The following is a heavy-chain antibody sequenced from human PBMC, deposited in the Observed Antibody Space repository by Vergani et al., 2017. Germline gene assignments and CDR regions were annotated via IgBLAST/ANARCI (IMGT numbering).Heavy chain of an antibody. CDR2: VYYSGST. V-gene: IGHV4-39*01. CDR3: AIPLYYYYYMDV. Sequence: QLQLQESGPGLVKPSETLSLTCTVSGGSISSSTYYWGWSPQPPGKGLEWLGSVYYSGSTYSHPSLKSPATISVDTSKNQFSLKLNSVTAADTAVYYCAIPLYYYYYMDVWGNGTTVTVSS. CDR1: GGSISSSTYY. J-gene: IGHJ6*03.